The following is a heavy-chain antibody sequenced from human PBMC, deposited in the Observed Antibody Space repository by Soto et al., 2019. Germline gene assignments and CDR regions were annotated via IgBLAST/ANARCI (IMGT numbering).Heavy chain of an antibody. D-gene: IGHD3-22*01. J-gene: IGHJ3*02. V-gene: IGHV5-51*01. CDR3: ARSRYYYDSSGYYHDHAFDI. CDR1: GYSFTSYW. CDR2: IYPGDSDT. Sequence: PGESLKISCKGSGYSFTSYWIGWVRQMPGKGLEWMGIIYPGDSDTRYSPSFQGQVTISADKSISTAYLQWSSLKASDTAMYYCARSRYYYDSSGYYHDHAFDIWGQGTMVTVSS.